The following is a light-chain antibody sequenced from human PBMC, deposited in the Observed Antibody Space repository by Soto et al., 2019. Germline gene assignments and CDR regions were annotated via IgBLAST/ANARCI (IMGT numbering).Light chain of an antibody. Sequence: QSALTQPPSASGSPGQSVTISCTGPISDVGAYNYVSWYQQHAGKAPKLVIYEVTKRPSGVPDRFSGSKSANTASLTVSGLQAEDEADYYCSSFASSNTWVFGGGTKVTVL. CDR2: EVT. J-gene: IGLJ3*02. CDR3: SSFASSNTWV. CDR1: ISDVGAYNY. V-gene: IGLV2-8*01.